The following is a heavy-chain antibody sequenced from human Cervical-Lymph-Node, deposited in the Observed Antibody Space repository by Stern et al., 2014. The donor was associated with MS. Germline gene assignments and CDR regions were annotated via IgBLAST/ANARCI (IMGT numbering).Heavy chain of an antibody. CDR2: INPNSGVT. D-gene: IGHD2-15*01. V-gene: IGHV1-2*06. J-gene: IGHJ4*02. CDR3: ARVPRRVLGARDYFDF. CDR1: GYTFTTYW. Sequence: QVQLVQSGAEVKKPGASVRVSCKASGYTFTTYWMHWVRQAPGQGLEWMGRINPNSGVTNYAQKFQGKVTMTRDTSITTAYMELTSLRSDDTAVYYCARVPRRVLGARDYFDFWGQGTLVTVSS.